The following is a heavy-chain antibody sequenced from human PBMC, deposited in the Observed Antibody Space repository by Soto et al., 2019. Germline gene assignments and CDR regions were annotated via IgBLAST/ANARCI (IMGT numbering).Heavy chain of an antibody. Sequence: SETLSLTXTVSGGSISSYYWSWIRQPPGKGLEWIGYIYYSGSTNYNPSLKSRVTISVDTSKNQFSLKLSSVTAADTAVYYCARGRYYSSTSCDTPYYFDYWGQGTLVTVSS. V-gene: IGHV4-59*01. CDR2: IYYSGST. CDR3: ARGRYYSSTSCDTPYYFDY. D-gene: IGHD2-2*02. J-gene: IGHJ4*02. CDR1: GGSISSYY.